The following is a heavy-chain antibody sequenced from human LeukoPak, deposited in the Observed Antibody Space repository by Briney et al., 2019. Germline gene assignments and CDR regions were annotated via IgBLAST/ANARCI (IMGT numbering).Heavy chain of an antibody. CDR2: ISYDGSNK. Sequence: GGSLRLSCAASGLTFSSYAMHWVRQAPGKGLEWVAVISYDGSNKYYADSVKGRFTISRDNSKNTLYLQMNSLRAEDTAVYYCASEIIFGSFDYWGQGTLVTVSS. V-gene: IGHV3-30*04. CDR3: ASEIIFGSFDY. CDR1: GLTFSSYA. D-gene: IGHD3-3*01. J-gene: IGHJ4*02.